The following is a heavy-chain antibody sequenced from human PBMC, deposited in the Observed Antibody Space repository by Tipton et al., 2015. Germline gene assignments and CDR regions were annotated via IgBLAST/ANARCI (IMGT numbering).Heavy chain of an antibody. V-gene: IGHV3-30*01. CDR2: MSYDGSNV. Sequence: SLRLSCVVSGFTFSGYAMHWVRQAPGKGLEWVAVMSYDGSNVYYADSVKGRFTISRDNSKNTLNLQMNSLRVEDTAVYYCARDRGAVYGSGGYDAFDFWGQGTLVTVS. J-gene: IGHJ3*01. CDR1: GFTFSGYA. CDR3: ARDRGAVYGSGGYDAFDF. D-gene: IGHD3-10*01.